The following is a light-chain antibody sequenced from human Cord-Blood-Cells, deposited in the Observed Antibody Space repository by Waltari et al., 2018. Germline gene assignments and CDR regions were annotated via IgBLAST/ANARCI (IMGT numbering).Light chain of an antibody. CDR1: SLRSYY. V-gene: IGLV3-19*01. CDR3: NSRDSSGNHLV. J-gene: IGLJ2*01. Sequence: SSELTQDPAVSVALGQPVRITCQGDSLRSYYASWYQQTPGQAPVLVIYGKNNRPSVIPSRFSGSSTGNTASLTITGAQAEDEADYYCNSRDSSGNHLVFGGGTKLTVL. CDR2: GKN.